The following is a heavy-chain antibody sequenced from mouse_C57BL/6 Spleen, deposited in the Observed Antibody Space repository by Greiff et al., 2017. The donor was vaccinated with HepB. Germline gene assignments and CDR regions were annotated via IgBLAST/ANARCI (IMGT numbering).Heavy chain of an antibody. CDR3: ARVRYPYAMDY. J-gene: IGHJ4*01. D-gene: IGHD1-1*01. V-gene: IGHV5-12*01. CDR1: GFTFSDYY. CDR2: ISNGGGST. Sequence: EVKLVESGGGLVQPGGSLKLSCAASGFTFSDYYMYWVRQTPEKRLEWVAYISNGGGSTYYPDTVKGRFTISRDNAKNTLYLQMSRLKSEDTAMYYCARVRYPYAMDYWGQGTSVTVSS.